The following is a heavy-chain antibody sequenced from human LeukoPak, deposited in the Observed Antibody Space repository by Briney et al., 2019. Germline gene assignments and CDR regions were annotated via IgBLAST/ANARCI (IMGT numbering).Heavy chain of an antibody. Sequence: SGPTLVNPTQTLTLTCTFSGFSLSTSGVGVGWIRQPPGKALEWLALIFWDDDKPYNPSLKTRLTITKDTSKNQVVLTMTNMDPVDTATYYCARSYDILTGHSYYFDYWGQGTLVTVSS. D-gene: IGHD3-9*01. CDR1: GFSLSTSGVG. J-gene: IGHJ4*02. V-gene: IGHV2-5*02. CDR3: ARSYDILTGHSYYFDY. CDR2: IFWDDDK.